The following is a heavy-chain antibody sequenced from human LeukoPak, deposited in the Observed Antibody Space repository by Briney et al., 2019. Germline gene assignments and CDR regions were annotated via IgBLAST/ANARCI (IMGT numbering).Heavy chain of an antibody. J-gene: IGHJ4*02. D-gene: IGHD6-19*01. CDR3: ARYAVAVPGGLGY. CDR1: GYTFTGYY. Sequence: ASVKVSCKASGYTFTGYYMHWVRQAPGQGLEWMGWINPNSGGTNYAQKLQGRVTMTTDTSTSTAYMELRSLRSDDTAVYYRARYAVAVPGGLGYWGQGTLVTVSS. V-gene: IGHV1-2*02. CDR2: INPNSGGT.